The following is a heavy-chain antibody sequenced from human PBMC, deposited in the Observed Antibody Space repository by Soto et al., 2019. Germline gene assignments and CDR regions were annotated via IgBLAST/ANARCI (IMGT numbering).Heavy chain of an antibody. D-gene: IGHD3-3*01. CDR1: GCSISSYY. CDR2: IYYSGGT. V-gene: IGHV4-59*01. Sequence: SETLSLTCTFSGCSISSYYWTWIRQPPGKGLEWIGYIYYSGGTNYNPSLKSRVTISVDTSKNQFSLKLSSVTAVVTAVSYCARPSWSGYYDSWAQGTLVPVSS. CDR3: ARPSWSGYYDS. J-gene: IGHJ4*02.